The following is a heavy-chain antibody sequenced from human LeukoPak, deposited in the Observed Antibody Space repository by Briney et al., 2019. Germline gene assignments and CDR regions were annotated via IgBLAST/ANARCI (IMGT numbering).Heavy chain of an antibody. CDR2: IIPIFGTA. CDR3: AREGPYGVFDY. V-gene: IGHV1-69*06. Sequence: ASVKVSCKASGGTFSSYAISWVRQAPGQGLEWMGGIIPIFGTANYAQKFQGRVTITADKSTSTAYMELSSLRSEDTAVYYCAREGPYGVFDYWGQGTLVTVSS. J-gene: IGHJ4*02. D-gene: IGHD4/OR15-4a*01. CDR1: GGTFSSYA.